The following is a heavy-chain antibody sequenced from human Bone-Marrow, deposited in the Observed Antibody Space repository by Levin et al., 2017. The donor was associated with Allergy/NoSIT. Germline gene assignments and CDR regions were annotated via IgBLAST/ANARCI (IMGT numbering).Heavy chain of an antibody. D-gene: IGHD2-21*02. V-gene: IGHV1-2*02. CDR2: INPNSGGT. Sequence: GESLKISCKASGYTFTGYYMHWVRQAPGQGLEWMGWINPNSGGTNYAQKFQGRVTMTRDTSISTAYMELSRLRSDETAVYYCASNHSDCYFRFDYWGQGTLVTVSS. J-gene: IGHJ4*02. CDR3: ASNHSDCYFRFDY. CDR1: GYTFTGYY.